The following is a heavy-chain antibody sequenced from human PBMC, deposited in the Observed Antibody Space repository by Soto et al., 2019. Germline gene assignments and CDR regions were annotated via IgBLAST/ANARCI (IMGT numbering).Heavy chain of an antibody. Sequence: PGESLKISCKGSGYSFTSYWIGWVRQMPGKGLEWMGIIYPGGSDTRYSPSFQGQVTISADKSISTAYLQWSSLKASDTAMYYCARYLETYYYYYGMDVWGQGTTVTVSS. CDR1: GYSFTSYW. CDR3: ARYLETYYYYYGMDV. CDR2: IYPGGSDT. V-gene: IGHV5-51*01. J-gene: IGHJ6*02.